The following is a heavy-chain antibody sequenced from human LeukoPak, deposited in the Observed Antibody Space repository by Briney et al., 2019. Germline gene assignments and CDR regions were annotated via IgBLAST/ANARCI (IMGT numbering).Heavy chain of an antibody. J-gene: IGHJ4*02. Sequence: GESLKISCKGSGYTFSSYWIGWVRQMPGKGLEWIGIIYPGDSDTRYSPSLQGQVTISVDTSIGTAYLQRSSLKASDTAIYYCARQNDFRLDYWGQGTLVTVSS. D-gene: IGHD3-3*01. CDR2: IYPGDSDT. V-gene: IGHV5-51*01. CDR1: GYTFSSYW. CDR3: ARQNDFRLDY.